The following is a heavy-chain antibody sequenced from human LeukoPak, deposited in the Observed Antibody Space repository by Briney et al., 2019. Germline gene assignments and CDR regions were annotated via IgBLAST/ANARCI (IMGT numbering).Heavy chain of an antibody. Sequence: PSETLSLTCVVSSYSFCGGYYWGWIRQPPGKGLEWIGSISHSASTYYNPSFKSRVTMSIDTSRNQFSLKLSSVTAADTAVYYCARRYYYDTIGYYDYWGQGTLVTVSP. CDR1: SYSFCGGYY. D-gene: IGHD3-22*01. CDR3: ARRYYYDTIGYYDY. V-gene: IGHV4-38-2*01. CDR2: ISHSAST. J-gene: IGHJ4*02.